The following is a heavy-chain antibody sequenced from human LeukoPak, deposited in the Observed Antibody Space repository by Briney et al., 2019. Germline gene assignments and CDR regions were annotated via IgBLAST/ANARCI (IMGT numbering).Heavy chain of an antibody. Sequence: PGGSLRLSCAASGFTFSSYAMHWVRQAPGKGLEYVSAISSNVGRTYYANSVKGRFTSCRDNSKNTLYLQMGSLRAEDMAVYYCARVMGPAAPYCFDYWGQGTLVTVSS. D-gene: IGHD2-2*01. J-gene: IGHJ4*02. V-gene: IGHV3-64*01. CDR3: ARVMGPAAPYCFDY. CDR2: ISSNVGRT. CDR1: GFTFSSYA.